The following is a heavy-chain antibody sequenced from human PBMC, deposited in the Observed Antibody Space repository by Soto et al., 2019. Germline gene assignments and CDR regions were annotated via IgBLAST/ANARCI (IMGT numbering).Heavy chain of an antibody. CDR3: AREAYDILTGAEDAFDI. CDR1: GFTFSSYW. D-gene: IGHD3-9*01. Sequence: GGSLRLSCAASGFTFSSYWMSWVRQAPGKGLEWVANIKQDGSEKYYVDSVKGRFTISRDNAKNSLYLQMNSLRAEDTAVYYCAREAYDILTGAEDAFDIWGQGTMVTXSS. CDR2: IKQDGSEK. V-gene: IGHV3-7*04. J-gene: IGHJ3*02.